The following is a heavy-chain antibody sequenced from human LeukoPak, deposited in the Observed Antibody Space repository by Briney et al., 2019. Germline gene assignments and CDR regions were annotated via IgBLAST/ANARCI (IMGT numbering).Heavy chain of an antibody. D-gene: IGHD5-18*01. J-gene: IGHJ4*02. V-gene: IGHV1-24*01. Sequence: ASVKVSCKVSGYTLTELSMHWVRQAPAKGLEWMGGFDPEDGETIYAQKFQGRVTMTEDTSTDTAYMELSSLRSEDTAVYYCATELRGYSYGNAIDYWGQGTLVTVSS. CDR2: FDPEDGET. CDR3: ATELRGYSYGNAIDY. CDR1: GYTLTELS.